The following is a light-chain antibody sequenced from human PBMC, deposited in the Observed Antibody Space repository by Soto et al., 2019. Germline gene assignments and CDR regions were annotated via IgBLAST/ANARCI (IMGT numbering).Light chain of an antibody. CDR2: EVS. J-gene: IGLJ2*01. Sequence: QSVLTQPPSVSGSPGQSVTISCTGTSSDIGTYDRVSWYQQPPGTAPKLVIYEVSYRPSGVPDRFSGSKSGNTASLTISGLQADDEADYYCISYTTSDTLIFGGGTKVTVL. V-gene: IGLV2-18*02. CDR3: ISYTTSDTLI. CDR1: SSDIGTYDR.